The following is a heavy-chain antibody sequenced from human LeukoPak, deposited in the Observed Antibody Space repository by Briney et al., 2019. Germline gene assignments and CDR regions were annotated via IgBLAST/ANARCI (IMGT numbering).Heavy chain of an antibody. J-gene: IGHJ3*02. Sequence: QPGGSLRLSCAASGFTFSSYWMHWVRQVPGKGPVWVSRIDNDGSTTTYADYVKGRFTMSRDNAKNTLYLQMNSLRVEDMALYYCAKDRTGGDFFTDAFDMWGQGTMVTVAS. CDR1: GFTFSSYW. V-gene: IGHV3-74*03. CDR3: AKDRTGGDFFTDAFDM. D-gene: IGHD2-21*02. CDR2: IDNDGSTT.